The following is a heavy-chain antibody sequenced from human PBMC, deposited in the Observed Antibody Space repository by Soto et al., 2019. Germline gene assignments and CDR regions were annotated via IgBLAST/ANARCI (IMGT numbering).Heavy chain of an antibody. CDR1: GGSVSIGDYL. D-gene: IGHD4-17*01. J-gene: IGHJ5*02. CDR2: IHDSGNT. Sequence: PSETLSLTCTVFGGSVSIGDYLWSWIRQRAGKGLEWIGYIHDSGNTYYNPSLMSRVTISLDTSKNQFSLKVTSMTAADTAVYFCARARGGDSGDYASLFDRWGQGNLVTVSS. V-gene: IGHV4-30-4*01. CDR3: ARARGGDSGDYASLFDR.